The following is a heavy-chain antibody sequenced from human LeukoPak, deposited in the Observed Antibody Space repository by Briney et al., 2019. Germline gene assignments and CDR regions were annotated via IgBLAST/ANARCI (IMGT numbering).Heavy chain of an antibody. V-gene: IGHV3-48*04. Sequence: HPGGSLRLSCAASGFLFSAYNMNWVRQAPGKGLEWVSYITTSSSSIYYADSVKGRFTISRDNAKNSLYLQMNSLRAEDSGVYYCATAYYSDFWGQGTLVTVSS. CDR3: ATAYYSDF. CDR1: GFLFSAYN. J-gene: IGHJ4*02. CDR2: ITTSSSSI.